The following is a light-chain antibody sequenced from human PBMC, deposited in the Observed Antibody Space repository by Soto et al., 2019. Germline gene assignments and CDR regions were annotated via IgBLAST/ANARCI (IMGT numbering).Light chain of an antibody. J-gene: IGKJ4*01. CDR2: DAS. CDR1: QDISDY. CDR3: QQYYNLPRT. V-gene: IGKV1-33*01. Sequence: DIQMTQSPSSLSASVRDRVTITCQASQDISDYLNWYQQKPGKAPKLLIYDASTLAAGVPSRFSGSGSGTDFTFTISSLQPEDIATYYCQQYYNLPRTFGGGTKVEIK.